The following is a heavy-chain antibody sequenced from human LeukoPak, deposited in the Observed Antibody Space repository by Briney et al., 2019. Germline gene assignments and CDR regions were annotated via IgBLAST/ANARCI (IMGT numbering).Heavy chain of an antibody. D-gene: IGHD2-2*02. V-gene: IGHV3-21*01. J-gene: IGHJ4*02. Sequence: GGSLRLSCAASGFTFSSYSMNWVRQAPGKGLEWVSSISSSSSYIYYADSVKGRFTISRDNAKNSLYLQMNSLRAEDTAVYYCARVDCSSTSCYTGLVVYWGQGTLVTVSS. CDR1: GFTFSSYS. CDR2: ISSSSSYI. CDR3: ARVDCSSTSCYTGLVVY.